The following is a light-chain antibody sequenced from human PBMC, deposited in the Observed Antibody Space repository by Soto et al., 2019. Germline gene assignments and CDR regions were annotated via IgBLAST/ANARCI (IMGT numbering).Light chain of an antibody. CDR2: GAS. Sequence: EIVMTQSPATLSVAPGERATLSCRASQSVSSNLAWYQQKPGQAPRLLIYGASTRATGVPARFSGSGSGTEFTLTISSLQSEDFAVYYCQQYNNWPPVTFGGGTKVEIK. V-gene: IGKV3-15*01. J-gene: IGKJ4*01. CDR3: QQYNNWPPVT. CDR1: QSVSSN.